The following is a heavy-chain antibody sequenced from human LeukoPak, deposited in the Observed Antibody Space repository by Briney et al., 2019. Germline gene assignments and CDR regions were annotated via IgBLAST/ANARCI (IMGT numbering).Heavy chain of an antibody. J-gene: IGHJ5*02. D-gene: IGHD2-2*01. Sequence: GGSLRLSCAASGFTFSSYGMHWVRQAPGKWLEGVAVISYDGSNKYYADSVKGRFTISRDNSKNTLYLQMNSLRADDTAVYYCAKDRGVYQLPAIGWFDPWGQGTLVTVSS. CDR1: GFTFSSYG. CDR2: ISYDGSNK. CDR3: AKDRGVYQLPAIGWFDP. V-gene: IGHV3-30*18.